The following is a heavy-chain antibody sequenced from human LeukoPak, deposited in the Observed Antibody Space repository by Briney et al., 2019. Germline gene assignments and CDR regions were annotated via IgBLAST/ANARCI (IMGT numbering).Heavy chain of an antibody. J-gene: IGHJ4*02. CDR3: ARDSSSWYYFDY. CDR1: GFAVSSNY. V-gene: IGHV3-53*01. CDR2: IYSGGST. Sequence: GGSLRLSCAASGFAVSSNYMSWVRQAPGKGLEWVSVIYSGGSTYYADSVKGRFTISRDNSKNTLYLQMNSLRAEDTAVYYCARDSSSWYYFDYWGQGTLVTVSS. D-gene: IGHD6-13*01.